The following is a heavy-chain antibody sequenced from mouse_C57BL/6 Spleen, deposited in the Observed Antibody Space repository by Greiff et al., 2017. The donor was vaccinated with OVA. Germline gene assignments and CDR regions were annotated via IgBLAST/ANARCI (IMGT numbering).Heavy chain of an antibody. D-gene: IGHD1-1*01. CDR1: GYSITSGYY. J-gene: IGHJ1*03. Sequence: EVQRVASGPGLVQPSQSLSLTCSVTGYSITSGYYWNWIRQFSGNKLEWMGFIRYDGSNNYNPSRKNRVSITRDTSNIQFFLKLNSVTTEDTATYYCAREDYGSGYGYFDVWGTGTTVTVSS. CDR2: IRYDGSN. CDR3: AREDYGSGYGYFDV. V-gene: IGHV3-6*01.